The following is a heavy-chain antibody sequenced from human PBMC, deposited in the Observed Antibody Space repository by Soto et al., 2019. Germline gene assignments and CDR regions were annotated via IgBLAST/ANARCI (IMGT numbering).Heavy chain of an antibody. CDR1: EFTFSSYA. V-gene: IGHV3-23*01. D-gene: IGHD1-1*01. CDR2: ISGSGGST. J-gene: IGHJ6*02. CDR3: AKAGGPQQLYYYGMDV. Sequence: PGGSQRLSCAASEFTFSSYAMSWVRQAPGKGLEWVSVISGSGGSTYYADSVKGRFTISRDNSENTLHLQMNSLRTDDTAVYYCAKAGGPQQLYYYGMDVWGQGTTVTVSS.